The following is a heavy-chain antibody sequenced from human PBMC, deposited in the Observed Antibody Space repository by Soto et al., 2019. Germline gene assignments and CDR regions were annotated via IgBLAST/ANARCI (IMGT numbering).Heavy chain of an antibody. Sequence: EVQLLESGGGLVQPGGSLRLSCAASGFTFSNYAMSWVRQAPGKGLEWVSAISGSGATTYYADSVKGRVSISRDNSKNTLYLQMNSLRAEDTALYYCAKAEGRYCSNGVCYPFDYWGQGTLVTVCS. J-gene: IGHJ4*02. D-gene: IGHD2-8*01. V-gene: IGHV3-23*01. CDR1: GFTFSNYA. CDR3: AKAEGRYCSNGVCYPFDY. CDR2: ISGSGATT.